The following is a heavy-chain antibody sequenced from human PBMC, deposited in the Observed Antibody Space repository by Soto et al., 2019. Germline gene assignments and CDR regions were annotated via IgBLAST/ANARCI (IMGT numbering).Heavy chain of an antibody. Sequence: SVEVSSTSSGYTVTSYVVTWVLKAPGQGLEWMGWISAYNGNTNYAQKLQGRVTMTTDTSTSTAYLELRRLRSDDPAVYFRARDEERGCHFDYWGQGTLVTVSS. CDR2: ISAYNGNT. D-gene: IGHD6-19*01. CDR1: GYTVTSYV. V-gene: IGHV1-18*01. CDR3: ARDEERGCHFDY. J-gene: IGHJ4*02.